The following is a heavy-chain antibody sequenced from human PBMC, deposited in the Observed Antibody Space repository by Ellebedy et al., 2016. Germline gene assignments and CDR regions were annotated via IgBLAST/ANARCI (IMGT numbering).Heavy chain of an antibody. CDR1: GFTFIDYY. CDR3: ARDLGRWHYGENTDYYAMDV. J-gene: IGHJ6*02. CDR2: ISSSGTTI. D-gene: IGHD4-17*01. Sequence: GGSLRLSCAASGFTFIDYYMSWIRQAPGKGLEWVSYISSSGTTIYYSDSVKGRFTISRDNAKNSLYLQINSLRAEDTAVYYCARDLGRWHYGENTDYYAMDVWGQGTTVTVSS. V-gene: IGHV3-11*01.